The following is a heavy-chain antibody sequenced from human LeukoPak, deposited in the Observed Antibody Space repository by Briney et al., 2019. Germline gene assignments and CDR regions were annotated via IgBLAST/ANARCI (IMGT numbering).Heavy chain of an antibody. D-gene: IGHD3-10*01. Sequence: ASVKVPCKVSGYTLTELSMHWVRQAPRKGLEWMGGFDPEDGETIYAQKFQGRVTMTEDTSTDTAYMELSSLRSEDTAVYYCATIPYGSGSYYPDYWGQGTLVTISS. V-gene: IGHV1-24*01. CDR2: FDPEDGET. J-gene: IGHJ4*02. CDR1: GYTLTELS. CDR3: ATIPYGSGSYYPDY.